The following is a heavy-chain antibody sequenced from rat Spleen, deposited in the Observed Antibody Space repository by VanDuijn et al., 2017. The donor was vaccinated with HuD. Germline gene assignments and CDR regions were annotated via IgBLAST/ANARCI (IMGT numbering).Heavy chain of an antibody. V-gene: IGHV2S63*01. J-gene: IGHJ1*01. CDR2: MWRSGST. Sequence: EVQVKESGPGLVQPSQTLSLTCTVSGISFTDYSVHWVRQPPGKGLEWMGVMWRSGSTEYNSGLKSRLSISRDTSKSQVFLKMNSPQTEDTATYYCVRDRYNWYFDFWGPGIMVTVSS. CDR3: VRDRYNWYFDF. CDR1: GISFTDYS.